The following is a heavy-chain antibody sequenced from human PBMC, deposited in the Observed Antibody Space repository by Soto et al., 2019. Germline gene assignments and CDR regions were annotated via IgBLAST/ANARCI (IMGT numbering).Heavy chain of an antibody. CDR3: ARAPPGRDGYNRSDF. V-gene: IGHV5-51*01. J-gene: IGHJ4*02. CDR1: GYTFSDYW. CDR2: IYPGDSDT. D-gene: IGHD5-12*01. Sequence: GESLKISCKGSGYTFSDYWIAWVRQMPGKGLEWMGIIYPGDSDTRYRPSFPGQVTISADKSISTAYLQWSSLKASDTAIYYCARAPPGRDGYNRSDFWGQGIQVTVSS.